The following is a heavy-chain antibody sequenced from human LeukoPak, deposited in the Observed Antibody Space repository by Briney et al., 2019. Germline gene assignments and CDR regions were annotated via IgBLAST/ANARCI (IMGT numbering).Heavy chain of an antibody. D-gene: IGHD1-7*01. Sequence: ASVKVSCKASGYTFTGYYVHWVRQAPGQGLEWMGRINPNSGDTNYAQKFQGRVTMTRDTSISTAYMDLNRLTSDDTAVYYCARGAWDYDGKDYWGQGTLVTVSS. CDR3: ARGAWDYDGKDY. CDR1: GYTFTGYY. J-gene: IGHJ4*02. CDR2: INPNSGDT. V-gene: IGHV1-2*06.